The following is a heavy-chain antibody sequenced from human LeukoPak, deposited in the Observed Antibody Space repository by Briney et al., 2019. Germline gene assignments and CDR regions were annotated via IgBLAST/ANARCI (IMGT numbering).Heavy chain of an antibody. Sequence: PSETLSLTCTVSGGSISSYYWSWVRQPPGKGLEWIGYIYYSGSTNYNPSLKSRVTISVDTSKNQFSLKLSSVTAADTAVYYCARDCSHTSCYGGFDYWGQGTLVTVSS. CDR2: IYYSGST. D-gene: IGHD2-2*01. V-gene: IGHV4-59*01. J-gene: IGHJ4*02. CDR3: ARDCSHTSCYGGFDY. CDR1: GGSISSYY.